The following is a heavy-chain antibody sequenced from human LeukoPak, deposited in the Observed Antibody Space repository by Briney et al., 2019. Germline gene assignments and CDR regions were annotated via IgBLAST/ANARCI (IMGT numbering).Heavy chain of an antibody. CDR2: IYHSGST. CDR1: GYSISSGYY. J-gene: IGHJ4*02. CDR3: ASSQMATIPHYFDY. D-gene: IGHD5-24*01. V-gene: IGHV4-38-2*01. Sequence: PETLSLTCAVSGYSISSGYYWGWIRQPPGKGLEWIGSIYHSGSTYYNPSLKSRVTISVDTSKNQFSLKLSSVTAADTAVYYCASSQMATIPHYFDYWGQGTLVTVSS.